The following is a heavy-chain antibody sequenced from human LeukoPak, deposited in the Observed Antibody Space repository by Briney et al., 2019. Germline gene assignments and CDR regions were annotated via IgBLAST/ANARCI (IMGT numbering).Heavy chain of an antibody. J-gene: IGHJ5*02. Sequence: SETLSLTCTVSGGSISSSSYYWGWIRQPPGKGLEWIGSIYYSGSTYYNPSLKSRVTISVDTSKNQFSLKLSSVTAADTAVYYCARREGYPQTLAFDPWGQGNLVTVSS. CDR1: GGSISSSSYY. V-gene: IGHV4-39*01. D-gene: IGHD5-18*01. CDR2: IYYSGST. CDR3: ARREGYPQTLAFDP.